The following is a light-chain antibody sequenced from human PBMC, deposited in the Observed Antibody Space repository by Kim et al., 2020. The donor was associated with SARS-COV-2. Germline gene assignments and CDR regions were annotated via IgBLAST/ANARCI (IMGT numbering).Light chain of an antibody. Sequence: LSPGERVTLSCRASQSVRSYLGWYRQKPGQAPRLLIYDTSNRAPGIPARFSGSGSGTDFTLTISSLEPEDFAIYYCQQRSDWPLTFGGGTKVDIK. CDR2: DTS. J-gene: IGKJ4*01. CDR3: QQRSDWPLT. V-gene: IGKV3-11*01. CDR1: QSVRSY.